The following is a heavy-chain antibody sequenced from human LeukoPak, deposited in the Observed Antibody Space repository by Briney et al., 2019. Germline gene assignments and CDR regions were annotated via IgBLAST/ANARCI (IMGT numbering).Heavy chain of an antibody. CDR3: ARDAVGYCSSTSCPNWFDP. D-gene: IGHD2-2*01. CDR2: INHSGST. Sequence: PSETLSLTCAVYGGSFSGYYWSWIRQPPGKGLEWIGEINHSGSTNYNPSLKSRVTISVDTSKNQFSLKLSSVTAADTAVYYCARDAVGYCSSTSCPNWFDPWGQGTLVTVSS. CDR1: GGSFSGYY. J-gene: IGHJ5*02. V-gene: IGHV4-34*01.